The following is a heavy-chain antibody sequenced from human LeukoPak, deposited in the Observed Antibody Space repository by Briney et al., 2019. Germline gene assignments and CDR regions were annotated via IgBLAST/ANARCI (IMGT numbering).Heavy chain of an antibody. CDR2: IKSKTDGWAT. CDR3: TTFHRYLADY. CDR1: GFTFSNAW. J-gene: IGHJ4*02. V-gene: IGHV3-15*01. Sequence: GGSLRLSCAASGFTFSNAWMSWVRQAPGKGLEWVGRIKSKTDGWATDYAAPVKGRFTISRDDSKNTLYLQMNSLKTEDTAVYCCTTFHRYLADYWGQGTLVTVSS. D-gene: IGHD3-16*02.